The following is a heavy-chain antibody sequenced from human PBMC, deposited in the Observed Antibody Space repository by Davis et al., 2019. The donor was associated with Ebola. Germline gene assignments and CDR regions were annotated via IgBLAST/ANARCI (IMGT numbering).Heavy chain of an antibody. CDR1: GGSISSYY. CDR2: ICYRRSS. CDR3: ARVGSVDSSWESDY. D-gene: IGHD6-13*01. Sequence: SETLSLTCTVSGGSISSYYWSWIRQPPGKELQWIGYICYRRSSNYSPSLKSRVSISLDTSKNQFSLRVTSVTSADTAAYYCARVGSVDSSWESDYWGQGTLVTVSS. V-gene: IGHV4-59*12. J-gene: IGHJ4*02.